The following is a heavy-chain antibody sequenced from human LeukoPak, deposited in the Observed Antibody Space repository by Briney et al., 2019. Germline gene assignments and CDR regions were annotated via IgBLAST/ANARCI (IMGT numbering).Heavy chain of an antibody. Sequence: GASVKVSCKASGGTFSSYTISWVRQAPGQGLEWMGRIIPILGIANYAQKFQGRVTITADKSTSTAYMELSSLRSEDTAVYYCARGVVITSNDAFDIWGQGTMVTVSS. CDR2: IIPILGIA. CDR3: ARGVVITSNDAFDI. J-gene: IGHJ3*02. D-gene: IGHD3-22*01. CDR1: GGTFSSYT. V-gene: IGHV1-69*02.